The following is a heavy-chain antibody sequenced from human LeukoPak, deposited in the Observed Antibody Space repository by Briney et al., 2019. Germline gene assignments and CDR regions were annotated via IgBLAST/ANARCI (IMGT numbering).Heavy chain of an antibody. D-gene: IGHD3-10*01. CDR3: ARDRYYGSGSYYNA. CDR1: GGSISSYY. Sequence: SETLSLTCTVSGGSISSYYWSWIRQPPGKGLEWIGYIYYSGSTNYNPSLKSRVTISVDTSKNQFSLKLSSVTAADTAVYYCARDRYYGSGSYYNAWGQGTLVTVSS. J-gene: IGHJ4*02. CDR2: IYYSGST. V-gene: IGHV4-59*12.